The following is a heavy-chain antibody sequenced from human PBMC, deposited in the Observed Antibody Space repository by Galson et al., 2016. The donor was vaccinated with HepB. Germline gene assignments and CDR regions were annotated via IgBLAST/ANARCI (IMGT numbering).Heavy chain of an antibody. CDR3: ARSSGYEGVLYS. J-gene: IGHJ4*02. V-gene: IGHV2-70*01. D-gene: IGHD5-12*01. CDR2: IDWDDDK. Sequence: TLSLTCSVSGASVSSPTSFWTWIRQPPGKALEWLALIDWDDDKYYSTSLKTRLTISKDTSKNQVVLTMTNMDPVDTATYYCARSSGYEGVLYSWGQGTLVTVS. CDR1: GASVSSPTSF.